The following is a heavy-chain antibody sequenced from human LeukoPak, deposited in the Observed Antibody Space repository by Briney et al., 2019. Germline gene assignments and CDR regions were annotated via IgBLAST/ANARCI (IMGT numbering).Heavy chain of an antibody. D-gene: IGHD3-22*01. Sequence: PGGSLRLSCAASGFTFSSYAMSWVRQAPGKGLEWVSAISGSGGSTYYADSVKGRFTISRDNSKNTLYLQMNSLRAEDTAVYYCAKGHSGDYYDSSGPLDAFDIWGQGTMVTVSS. J-gene: IGHJ3*02. CDR3: AKGHSGDYYDSSGPLDAFDI. CDR2: ISGSGGST. V-gene: IGHV3-23*01. CDR1: GFTFSSYA.